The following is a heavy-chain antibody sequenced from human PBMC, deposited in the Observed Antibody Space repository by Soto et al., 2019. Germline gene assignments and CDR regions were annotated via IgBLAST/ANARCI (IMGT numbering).Heavy chain of an antibody. J-gene: IGHJ6*02. CDR3: ARAPPPPAAMGWDYYYGMDV. CDR1: GFTFSSYA. D-gene: IGHD2-2*01. Sequence: GGSLRLSCAASGFTFSSYAMHWVRQAPGKGLEWVAVISYDGSNKYYADSVKGRFTISRDNSKNTLYLQMNSLRAEDTAVYYCARAPPPPAAMGWDYYYGMDVWGQGTTVTVSS. CDR2: ISYDGSNK. V-gene: IGHV3-30-3*01.